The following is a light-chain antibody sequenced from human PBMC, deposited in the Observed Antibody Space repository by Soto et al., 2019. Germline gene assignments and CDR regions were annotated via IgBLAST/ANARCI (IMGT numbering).Light chain of an antibody. J-gene: IGKJ5*01. Sequence: DIQMTQSPSSLSASVGDRVTITCQASQDITNYLNWYQQKPGKAPKLLIHDSSNLETGVPSRFRGSGSGTYFSFTISSLQPEDIATYYGQQYDTLPLTCGQGTRLEIK. CDR2: DSS. CDR3: QQYDTLPLT. V-gene: IGKV1-33*01. CDR1: QDITNY.